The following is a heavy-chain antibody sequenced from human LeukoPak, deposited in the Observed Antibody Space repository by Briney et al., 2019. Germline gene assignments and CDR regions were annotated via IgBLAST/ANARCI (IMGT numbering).Heavy chain of an antibody. CDR2: ISGGGGST. J-gene: IGHJ4*02. D-gene: IGHD1-26*01. V-gene: IGHV3-23*01. Sequence: GGSLRLSCAASGFTFTSYSMNWVRQAPGKGLEWVSTISGGGGSTYYADSVKGRFTISRDNSKNTLYLQMNSLRAEDTAVYYCAKGVGATSFDYWGQGTLVTVSS. CDR3: AKGVGATSFDY. CDR1: GFTFTSYS.